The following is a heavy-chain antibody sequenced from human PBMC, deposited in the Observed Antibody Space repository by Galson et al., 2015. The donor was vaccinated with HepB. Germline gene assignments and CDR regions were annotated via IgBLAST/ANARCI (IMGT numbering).Heavy chain of an antibody. CDR2: FDPEDGET. CDR1: GHTLTELS. CDR3: ATRPPGLPTVTTVGHYHGMDV. V-gene: IGHV1-24*01. Sequence: SVKVSCKVSGHTLTELSMHWVRQAPGKGLEWMGGFDPEDGETIYAQNFQGRVTMTEDTSTDTAYMILSSLRSEDTAVFYCATRPPGLPTVTTVGHYHGMDVWGQGTTVTVSS. J-gene: IGHJ6*02. D-gene: IGHD4-11*01.